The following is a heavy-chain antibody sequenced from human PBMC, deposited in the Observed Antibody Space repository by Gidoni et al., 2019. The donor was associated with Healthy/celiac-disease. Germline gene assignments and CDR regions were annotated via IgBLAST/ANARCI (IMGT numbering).Heavy chain of an antibody. CDR3: ASQHYDSSGYPDAFDI. D-gene: IGHD3-22*01. J-gene: IGHJ3*02. V-gene: IGHV1-69*02. CDR2: ILPILGIA. CDR1: GGTFSSHT. Sequence: QVQLVQSGAEVKKPGSSVKVSCKASGGTFSSHTTSWGRQAPGQGLEWMGRILPILGIANYAQKFQGRVTITADKSTSTAYMELSSLRSEDTAVYYCASQHYDSSGYPDAFDIWGQGTMVTVSS.